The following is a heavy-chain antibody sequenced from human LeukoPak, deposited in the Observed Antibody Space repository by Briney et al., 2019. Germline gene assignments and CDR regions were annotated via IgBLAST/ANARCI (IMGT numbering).Heavy chain of an antibody. V-gene: IGHV3-23*01. CDR2: ISGSGGST. D-gene: IGHD1-26*01. CDR1: GFTFSSYA. J-gene: IGHJ6*03. Sequence: PGGSLRLSCAASGFTFSSYAMSWVRQAPGKGLEWVSAISGSGGSTYYADSVKGRFTISRDNSKNTLYLQMNSLRAEDTAVYYCAKGVGATILNYYYYYMDVWGKGTTVTVSS. CDR3: AKGVGATILNYYYYYMDV.